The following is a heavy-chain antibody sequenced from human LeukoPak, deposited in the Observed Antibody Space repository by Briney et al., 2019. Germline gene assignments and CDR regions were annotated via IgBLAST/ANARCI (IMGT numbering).Heavy chain of an antibody. Sequence: ASVTVSCKASGYTFTSYDINWVRQPTGQGLEWMGWMNPNSGNTGYAQKFQGRVTMTRNTSISTACMELSSLRSEDTAVYYCARGPNYDILTGSGGATYYYYYYMDVWGKGTTVTVSS. J-gene: IGHJ6*03. CDR2: MNPNSGNT. CDR1: GYTFTSYD. CDR3: ARGPNYDILTGSGGATYYYYYYMDV. V-gene: IGHV1-8*01. D-gene: IGHD3-9*01.